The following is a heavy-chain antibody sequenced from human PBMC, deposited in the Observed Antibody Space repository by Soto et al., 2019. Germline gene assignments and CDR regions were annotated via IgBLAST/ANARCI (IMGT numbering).Heavy chain of an antibody. CDR3: ARHRRTTVAKFYFDN. CDR2: IFDSGNA. V-gene: IGHV4-59*08. J-gene: IGHJ4*02. Sequence: QVQLQESGPGLVKPSETLSLTCTVSGGSINSYCWSWIRQPPVKGLEWIAYIFDSGNANYNPSLKSRVTISVDTSKNQFSLKLTSVTAADTAVYYCARHRRTTVAKFYFDNWGQGALVTVSS. CDR1: GGSINSYC. D-gene: IGHD4-4*01.